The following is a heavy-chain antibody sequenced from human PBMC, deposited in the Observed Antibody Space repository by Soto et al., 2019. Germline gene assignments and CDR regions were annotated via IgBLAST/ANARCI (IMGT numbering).Heavy chain of an antibody. Sequence: QVQLVQSGAEVKKPGSSVKVSCRAPGGTFNSHTISWVRQAPGQGLEWMGGIMPMFGVTNYARKFQGRLTMTANESTTXXYTEVSGLTSEDTAVYYCAGEGVTSSMSLPWMGYHYYGLDVWGQGTTVIVSS. D-gene: IGHD2-2*01. V-gene: IGHV1-69*12. CDR3: AGEGVTSSMSLPWMGYHYYGLDV. CDR2: IMPMFGVT. CDR1: GGTFNSHT. J-gene: IGHJ6*02.